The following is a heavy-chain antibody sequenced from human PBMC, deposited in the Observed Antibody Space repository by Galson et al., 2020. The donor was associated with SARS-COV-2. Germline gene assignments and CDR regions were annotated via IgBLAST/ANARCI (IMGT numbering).Heavy chain of an antibody. Sequence: GESLKISCKGSGYTLTTYWIGWVRQMPGKGLEWMGIIYPDDSDTRYSPSFQGQVTISADKSISTAYLQWSSLKPSDTAMYYCGRLESSTVPYLDYWGQGTLVTVSS. V-gene: IGHV5-51*01. D-gene: IGHD2-2*01. CDR3: GRLESSTVPYLDY. J-gene: IGHJ4*02. CDR1: GYTLTTYW. CDR2: IYPDDSDT.